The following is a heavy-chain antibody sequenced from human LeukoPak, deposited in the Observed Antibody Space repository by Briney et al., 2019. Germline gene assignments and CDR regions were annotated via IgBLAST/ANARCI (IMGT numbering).Heavy chain of an antibody. Sequence: SVKVSCKASGGTFSSYAISWVRQAPGQGLEWMGRIIPIFGIANYAQKFQGRVTITADKSTSTAYMELSSLRSEDTAVYYCARVGPFSPTDYWGQGTLVTVSS. CDR3: ARVGPFSPTDY. CDR1: GGTFSSYA. J-gene: IGHJ4*02. CDR2: IIPIFGIA. D-gene: IGHD2/OR15-2a*01. V-gene: IGHV1-69*04.